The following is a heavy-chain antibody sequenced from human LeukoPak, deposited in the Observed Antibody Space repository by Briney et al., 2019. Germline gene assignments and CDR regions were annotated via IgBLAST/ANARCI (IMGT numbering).Heavy chain of an antibody. CDR1: GGSISSSSYY. D-gene: IGHD1-7*01. V-gene: IGHV4-39*02. J-gene: IGHJ5*02. CDR3: AREGWNYGREFDP. CDR2: IYYSGST. Sequence: PSETLSLTCTVSGGSISSSSYYWGWIRQPPGKGLEWIGSIYYSGSTYYNPSLKSRVTISVDTSKNQFSLKLSSVTAADTAVYYCAREGWNYGREFDPWGQGTLVTVSS.